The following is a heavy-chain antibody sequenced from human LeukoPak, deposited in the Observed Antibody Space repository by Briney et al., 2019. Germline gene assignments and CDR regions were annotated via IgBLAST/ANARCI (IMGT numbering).Heavy chain of an antibody. J-gene: IGHJ4*02. Sequence: PSETLSLTCTVSGGSISSYYWGWIRQPPGKGLEWIGYIYYSGSTDYNPSLKSRVTISVDTSRKQLSLKLRSVTAADTAVYYCARVAAGYYDRHFGYWGQGTLVTVSS. CDR3: ARVAAGYYDRHFGY. CDR1: GGSISSYY. D-gene: IGHD3-22*01. V-gene: IGHV4-59*01. CDR2: IYYSGST.